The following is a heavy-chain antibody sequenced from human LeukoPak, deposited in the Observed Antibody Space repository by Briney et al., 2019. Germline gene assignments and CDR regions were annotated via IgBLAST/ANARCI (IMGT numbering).Heavy chain of an antibody. CDR1: GYTFTNYG. CDR2: ISAYNGNT. D-gene: IGHD2-2*02. J-gene: IGHJ6*02. V-gene: IGHV1-18*01. CDR3: ARDQTDCSSTSCYKFHYGMDV. Sequence: GASVKVSCKASGYTFTNYGISWVRQAPGQGLEWMGRISAYNGNTDYAQKLQGRVTMTTDTSTTTAYMELRSLRSDDTAVYYCARDQTDCSSTSCYKFHYGMDVWGQGTTVTVSS.